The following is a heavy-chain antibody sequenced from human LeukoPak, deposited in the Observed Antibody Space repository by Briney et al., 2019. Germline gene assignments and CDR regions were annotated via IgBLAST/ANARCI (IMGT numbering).Heavy chain of an antibody. D-gene: IGHD2-8*02. J-gene: IGHJ4*02. V-gene: IGHV3-7*01. Sequence: GGSLRLSCAASEFSFSTNWMHWVRQTHGKGLEWVAELNEDGSVKYYVDSVKGRFTISRDNAKSLLFLQMYNLRTEDTGVYFCANVPRSTVSYWGRGTLVTVSS. CDR1: EFSFSTNW. CDR2: LNEDGSVK. CDR3: ANVPRSTVSY.